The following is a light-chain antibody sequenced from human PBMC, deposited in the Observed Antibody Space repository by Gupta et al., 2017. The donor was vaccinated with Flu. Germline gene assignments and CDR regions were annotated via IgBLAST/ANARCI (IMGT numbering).Light chain of an antibody. CDR1: QGISSY. Sequence: AIRMTQSPSSFSASTGDRVTITCRASQGISSYLAWYQQKPGKAPKLLIYAASTVQSGVPSRFSGSGSGTDFTLTIICLQSEDFATYYCQQEKSSPRTFGQGTKVEIK. CDR3: QQEKSSPRT. V-gene: IGKV1-8*01. CDR2: AAS. J-gene: IGKJ1*01.